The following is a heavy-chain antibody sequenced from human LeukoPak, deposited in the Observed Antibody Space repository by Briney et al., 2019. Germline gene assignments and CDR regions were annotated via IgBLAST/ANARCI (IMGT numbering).Heavy chain of an antibody. CDR1: GFTFNDYA. D-gene: IGHD2-15*01. CDR2: ISGSGRIT. Sequence: GGSLRLSCAASGFTFNDYAMSWGRQAPGKGLEWVSGISGSGRITYYADSVKGRFTISRDNSKNTLYLQMNSLRAEDTAVYYCAKGVEWSAAATYFDYWGQGTLVTVSS. V-gene: IGHV3-23*01. CDR3: AKGVEWSAAATYFDY. J-gene: IGHJ4*02.